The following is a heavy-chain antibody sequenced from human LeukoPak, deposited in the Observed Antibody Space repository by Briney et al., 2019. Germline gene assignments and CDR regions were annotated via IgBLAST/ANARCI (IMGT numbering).Heavy chain of an antibody. CDR3: ARDKGAGGSGSYFSDAFDI. CDR2: IYYSGST. Sequence: PSETLSLTCTVSGGSISSSSYYWGWIRQPPGKGLEWIGSIYYSGSTYYNPSLKSRVTISVDTSKNQFSLKLSSVTAADTAVYYCARDKGAGGSGSYFSDAFDIWGQGTMVTVSS. V-gene: IGHV4-39*07. D-gene: IGHD3-10*01. J-gene: IGHJ3*02. CDR1: GGSISSSSYY.